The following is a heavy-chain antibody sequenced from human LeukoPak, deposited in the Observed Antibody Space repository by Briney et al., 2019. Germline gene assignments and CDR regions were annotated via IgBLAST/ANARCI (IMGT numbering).Heavy chain of an antibody. V-gene: IGHV4-34*01. CDR2: INHSGGT. Sequence: SETLSLTCAVYGGSFSGYYWSWIRQPPGKGLEWIGEINHSGGTNYNPSLKSRVTISVDTSKNQFSLKLSSVTAADTAVYYCARGKSLQQWLVRVLGYWGQGTLVTVSS. CDR1: GGSFSGYY. J-gene: IGHJ4*02. CDR3: ARGKSLQQWLVRVLGY. D-gene: IGHD6-19*01.